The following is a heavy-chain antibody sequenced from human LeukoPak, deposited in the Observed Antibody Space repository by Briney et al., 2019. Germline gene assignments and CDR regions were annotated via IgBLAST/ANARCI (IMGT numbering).Heavy chain of an antibody. D-gene: IGHD3-3*01. CDR2: ISAYNGNT. Sequence: GASVKVSCKASGYTFTSYGISWVRQAPGQGLEWMGWISAYNGNTNYAQKLQGRVTMTTDTSTSTAYMELRSLRSDDTAVYYCARESFGVVITGFDYWGQGTLVTVSS. V-gene: IGHV1-18*01. CDR3: ARESFGVVITGFDY. CDR1: GYTFTSYG. J-gene: IGHJ4*02.